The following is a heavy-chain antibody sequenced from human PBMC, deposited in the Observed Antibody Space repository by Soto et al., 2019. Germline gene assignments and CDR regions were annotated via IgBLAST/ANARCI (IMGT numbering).Heavy chain of an antibody. CDR2: IYYSGST. J-gene: IGHJ4*02. Sequence: QVQLQESGPGLVKPSQTLSLTCTVSGGSISSGGYYWSWIRQHPGKGLEWIGYIYYSGSTYYNSSLKSRVTISVDTSKNQFSLKLSSVTAADTAVYYCAREIAARGYYFDYWGQGTLVTVSS. CDR1: GGSISSGGYY. V-gene: IGHV4-31*03. CDR3: AREIAARGYYFDY. D-gene: IGHD6-6*01.